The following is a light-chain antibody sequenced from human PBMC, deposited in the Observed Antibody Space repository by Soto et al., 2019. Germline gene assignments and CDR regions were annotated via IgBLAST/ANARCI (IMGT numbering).Light chain of an antibody. V-gene: IGLV1-47*01. CDR1: ISNLGSNF. CDR3: AAWDDSLRGVV. J-gene: IGLJ3*02. Sequence: QSVLTQPTSTSGTPGQRVTISCSGSISNLGSNFVFWYQQLPGAAPKLLISRNDQRPSGVPDRFSGSKSGTSASLAISGLRSEDEADYHCAAWDDSLRGVVFGGGTKLTVL. CDR2: RND.